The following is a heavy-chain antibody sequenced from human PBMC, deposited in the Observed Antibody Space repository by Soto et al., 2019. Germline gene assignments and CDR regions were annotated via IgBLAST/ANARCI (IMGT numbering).Heavy chain of an antibody. D-gene: IGHD2-2*01. CDR1: GYAFTSYW. Sequence: GESLKISCKGSGYAFTSYWIAWVRQMPGKGLEWMGIIYPGDSDTRYSPSFQGQVTISADKSITTAYLQWSSLKASDTAMYYCAKGYCTTTICDPWFDPWGQGTLVTVSS. V-gene: IGHV5-51*01. CDR3: AKGYCTTTICDPWFDP. J-gene: IGHJ5*02. CDR2: IYPGDSDT.